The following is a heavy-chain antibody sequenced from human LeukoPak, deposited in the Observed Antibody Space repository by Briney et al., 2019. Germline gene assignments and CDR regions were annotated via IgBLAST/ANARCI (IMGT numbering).Heavy chain of an antibody. CDR1: GGSISSYY. J-gene: IGHJ4*02. D-gene: IGHD2-15*01. CDR3: ARGSRYCSGGSCYISRRFDY. Sequence: SETLSLTCTVSGGSISSYYWSWIRQPPGKGLEWIGYIYYSGSTNYNPSLKSRVTISVDTSKNQFSLKLSSVTAADTAVYYCARGSRYCSGGSCYISRRFDYWGQGTLVTVSS. V-gene: IGHV4-59*12. CDR2: IYYSGST.